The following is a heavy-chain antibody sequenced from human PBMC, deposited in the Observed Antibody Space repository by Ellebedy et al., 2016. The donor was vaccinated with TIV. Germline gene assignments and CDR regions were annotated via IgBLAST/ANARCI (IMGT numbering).Heavy chain of an antibody. CDR2: ISAYNGNT. V-gene: IGHV1-18*01. J-gene: IGHJ6*03. CDR1: GYTFTSYG. D-gene: IGHD6-19*01. Sequence: ASVKVSXKASGYTFTSYGISWVRQAPGQGLEWMGWISAYNGNTNYAQKLQGRVTMTTDTSTSTAYMELRSLRSDDTAVYYCARDTSSYYYMDVWGKGTTVTVSS. CDR3: ARDTSSYYYMDV.